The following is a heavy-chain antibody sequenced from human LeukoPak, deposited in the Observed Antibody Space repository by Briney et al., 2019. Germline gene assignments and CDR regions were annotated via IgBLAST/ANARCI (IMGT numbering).Heavy chain of an antibody. CDR2: IIPIFAIA. J-gene: IGHJ4*02. D-gene: IGHD4-17*01. CDR3: ATESKDDYGDYVTDY. Sequence: SVKVSCKASGGTFSNSAISWVRQAPGQGLEWMGRIIPIFAIANYAHKFRGRVTITADKSTSTAYMELSSLGSEDTAVYYCATESKDDYGDYVTDYWGQGTLVTVSS. CDR1: GGTFSNSA. V-gene: IGHV1-69*04.